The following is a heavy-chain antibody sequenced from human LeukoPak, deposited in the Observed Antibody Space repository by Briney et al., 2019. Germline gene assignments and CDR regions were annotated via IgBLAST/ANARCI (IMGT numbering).Heavy chain of an antibody. CDR1: GGSFSGYY. Sequence: SETLSLTCAVYGGSFSGYYWSWIRQPPGKGLEWIEEINHSGSTNYNPSLKSRVTISVDTSKNQFSLKLSSVTAADTAVYYCARGNYTDYWGQGTLVTVSS. D-gene: IGHD3-3*01. CDR3: ARGNYTDY. V-gene: IGHV4-34*01. J-gene: IGHJ4*02. CDR2: INHSGST.